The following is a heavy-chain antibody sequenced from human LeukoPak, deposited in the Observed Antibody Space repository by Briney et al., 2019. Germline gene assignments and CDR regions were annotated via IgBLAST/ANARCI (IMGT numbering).Heavy chain of an antibody. V-gene: IGHV4-59*01. J-gene: IGHJ6*02. Sequence: SETLSLTCTVSGGSLSPYYWSWIRQAPGKGLEWIGYILYTGRTTNYNPSLKSRATILVDTSKNQFSLKLSSVTAADTAVYYCARDWYNCSGGSCYYYGMDVWGQGTTVTVSS. D-gene: IGHD2-15*01. CDR2: ILYTGRTT. CDR3: ARDWYNCSGGSCYYYGMDV. CDR1: GGSLSPYY.